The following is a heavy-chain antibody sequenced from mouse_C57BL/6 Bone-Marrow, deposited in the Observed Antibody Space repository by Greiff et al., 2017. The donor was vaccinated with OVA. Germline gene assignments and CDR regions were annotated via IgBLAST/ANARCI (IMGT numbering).Heavy chain of an antibody. CDR2: IYPGSGST. J-gene: IGHJ4*01. CDR1: GYTFPSYW. CDR3: ARSRGLRRGLTGTGAMDY. V-gene: IGHV1-55*01. D-gene: IGHD4-1*01. Sequence: VQLQQPGAEPVKPGASVKMSCKASGYTFPSYWITWVKQRPGQGLEWIGDIYPGSGSTNYNEKFKSKATLTVDTSASAANMQRSSLTSEDSAVYDGARSRGLRRGLTGTGAMDYWGQGTSVTVSS.